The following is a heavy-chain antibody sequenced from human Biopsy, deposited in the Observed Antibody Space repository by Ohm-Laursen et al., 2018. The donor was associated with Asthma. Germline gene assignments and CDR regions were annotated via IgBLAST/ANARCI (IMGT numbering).Heavy chain of an antibody. D-gene: IGHD2-2*01. CDR3: ARGPEYVRSSGALDY. J-gene: IGHJ4*02. V-gene: IGHV1-69*13. CDR1: GGTFSRYA. CDR2: IIPIFGTS. Sequence: VASVKVSCKASGGTFSRYAISWVRQAPGQGLEWMGGIIPIFGTSNYAQKFQGRVTFTADDSTSTAYMELSSLSSEDTALYYCARGPEYVRSSGALDYWGQGTLVTVSS.